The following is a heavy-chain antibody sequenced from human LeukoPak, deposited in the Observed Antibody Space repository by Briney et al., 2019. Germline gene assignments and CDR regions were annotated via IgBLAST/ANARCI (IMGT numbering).Heavy chain of an antibody. J-gene: IGHJ6*02. Sequence: ASVKVSCKASGGTFSSYAISWVRQAPGQGLEWMGGIILIFGTANYAQKFQGRVTITADESTSTAYMELSSLRSEDTAVYYCARRDYYGSGLYYYYYGMDVWGQGTTVTVSS. CDR3: ARRDYYGSGLYYYYYGMDV. V-gene: IGHV1-69*13. CDR2: IILIFGTA. CDR1: GGTFSSYA. D-gene: IGHD3-10*01.